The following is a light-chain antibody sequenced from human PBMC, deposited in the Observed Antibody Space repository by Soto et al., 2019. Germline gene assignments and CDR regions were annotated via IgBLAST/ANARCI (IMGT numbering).Light chain of an antibody. CDR2: GAS. J-gene: IGKJ1*01. V-gene: IGKV3-15*01. Sequence: EIMMTQSPATLSVSPGERATLSCRASQSVKSNLAWYQQKPGQAPRLLIYGASTRATGIPARFSGSGSGTEFTLTISSLRSEDSAVYYCQHYNHWVWTVGQGTKVEIK. CDR3: QHYNHWVWT. CDR1: QSVKSN.